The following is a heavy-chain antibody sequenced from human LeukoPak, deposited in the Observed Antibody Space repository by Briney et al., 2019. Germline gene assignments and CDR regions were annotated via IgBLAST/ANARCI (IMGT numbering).Heavy chain of an antibody. Sequence: KKSGPTLVDPTQTLTLTCTFSGFSLSTSGVGVGWIRQPPGKALERLALIYWDDDKRYSPSLKSRLTITKDTSKNQVVLTMTNMDPVDTATYYCAHRPVSYYDFWSGYYKGFNWFDPWGQGTLVTVSS. V-gene: IGHV2-5*02. CDR3: AHRPVSYYDFWSGYYKGFNWFDP. J-gene: IGHJ5*02. D-gene: IGHD3-3*01. CDR2: IYWDDDK. CDR1: GFSLSTSGVG.